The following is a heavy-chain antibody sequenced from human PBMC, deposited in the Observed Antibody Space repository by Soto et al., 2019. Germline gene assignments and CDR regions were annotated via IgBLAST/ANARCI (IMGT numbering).Heavy chain of an antibody. V-gene: IGHV5-51*01. CDR1: GYIFTSYW. J-gene: IGHJ4*02. D-gene: IGHD6-19*01. CDR3: DRHESTGQWLTY. CDR2: IYPGDSDT. Sequence: EESLKISCKGSGYIFTSYWIGWVRQMPGKGLEWMGIIYPGDSDTRYSPSFQGQVTISADKSISTAYLQWSSLKASDTAMYYCDRHESTGQWLTYWGQRTLVTVSA.